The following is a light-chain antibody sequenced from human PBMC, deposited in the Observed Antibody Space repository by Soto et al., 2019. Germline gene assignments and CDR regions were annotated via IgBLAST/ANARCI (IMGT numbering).Light chain of an antibody. CDR1: SSDVCGYDY. Sequence: QSSLTQPPSASGSPVQSVTISCTGTSSDVCGYDYVAWYQQHPGKAPKLMIYEVSKRPSGFPDRLSGSKSGNTASLTVSGLQHEDEDDYYCSPYTGRTXSYVLGTGTKVXV. J-gene: IGLJ1*01. CDR2: EVS. CDR3: SPYTGRTXSYV. V-gene: IGLV2-8*01.